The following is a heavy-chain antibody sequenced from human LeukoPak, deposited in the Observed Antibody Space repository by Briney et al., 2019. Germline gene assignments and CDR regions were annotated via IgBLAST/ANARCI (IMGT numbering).Heavy chain of an antibody. CDR3: ATDRRYCSGGSFYEDWFDP. D-gene: IGHD2-15*01. CDR1: GYTFTSYG. J-gene: IGHJ5*02. V-gene: IGHV1-18*01. CDR2: ISAYNGNT. Sequence: ASVKVSCKASGYTFTSYGISWVRRAPGQGLEWMGWISAYNGNTNYAQKLQGRVSMTTDTSTSTAYMEMRSLRSDDTAVYYCATDRRYCSGGSFYEDWFDPWGQGTLVTVSS.